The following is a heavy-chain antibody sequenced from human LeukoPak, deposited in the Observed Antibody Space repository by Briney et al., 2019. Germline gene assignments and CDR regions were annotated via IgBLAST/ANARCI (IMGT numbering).Heavy chain of an antibody. CDR2: IYHSGST. CDR3: ARKVDGFDY. V-gene: IGHV4-38-2*02. J-gene: IGHJ4*02. D-gene: IGHD2-8*01. Sequence: SETLSLTCTVSGYSISSGYYWGWIRQPPGKGLEWIGSIYHSGSTYYNPSLKSRVTISVDTSKNQFSLKLSSVTAADTAVYYCARKVDGFDYWGQGTLVTVSS. CDR1: GYSISSGYY.